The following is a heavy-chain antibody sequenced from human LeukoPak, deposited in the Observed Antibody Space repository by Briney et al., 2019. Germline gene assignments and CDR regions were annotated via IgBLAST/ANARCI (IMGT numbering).Heavy chain of an antibody. CDR1: GYTFTDYY. J-gene: IGHJ3*02. CDR2: INPSGGST. D-gene: IGHD3-9*01. CDR3: ARCYDNFDVALDI. V-gene: IGHV1-46*01. Sequence: EASVKVSCKASGYTFTDYYMHWVRQAPGQGLEWMGIINPSGGSTSYAQKFQGRVTMTRDTSTRTVYMELSSLRSEDTAVYYCARCYDNFDVALDIWSQGTMVTVSS.